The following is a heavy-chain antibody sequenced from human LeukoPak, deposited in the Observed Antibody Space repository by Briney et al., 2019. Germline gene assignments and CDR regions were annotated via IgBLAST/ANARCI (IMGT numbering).Heavy chain of an antibody. Sequence: PSETLSLTCAVYGGSFSGHYWTWIRQPPGKGLEWIGEVTDRGNVNYNPSLRSRVTMSVDTSKNQFSLKLSSVIAADTAVYYCARGLPVAGFTDYWGQGTLVTVSS. CDR3: ARGLPVAGFTDY. D-gene: IGHD6-19*01. V-gene: IGHV4-34*01. CDR1: GGSFSGHY. J-gene: IGHJ4*02. CDR2: VTDRGNV.